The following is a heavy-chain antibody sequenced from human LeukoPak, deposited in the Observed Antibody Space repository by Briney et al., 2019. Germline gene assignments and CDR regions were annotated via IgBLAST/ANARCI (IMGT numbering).Heavy chain of an antibody. V-gene: IGHV4-59*01. D-gene: IGHD3-10*01. J-gene: IGHJ5*02. CDR1: GGSISSYY. CDR3: ARALNYGSGSYWYNWFDP. Sequence: SETLSLTCTVSGGSISSYYWSWIRQPPGTGLERIGYIYYSGSTNYNPSLKSRVTISVDTSKNQFSLKLSSVTAADTAVYYCARALNYGSGSYWYNWFDPWGQGTLVTVSS. CDR2: IYYSGST.